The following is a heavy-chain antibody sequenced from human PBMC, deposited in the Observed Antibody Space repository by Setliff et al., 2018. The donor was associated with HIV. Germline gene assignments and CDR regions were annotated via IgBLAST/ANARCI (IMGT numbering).Heavy chain of an antibody. V-gene: IGHV4-34*01. CDR2: ISYSGST. CDR1: GGSFSDFY. J-gene: IGHJ5*02. D-gene: IGHD2-21*01. CDR3: ARGVARQVVIDRWFDP. Sequence: PSETLSLTCAVFGGSFSDFYWSWIRQPPGKGPEWIGEISYSGSTVYNPSLKSRVTMSVDASKNLVSLNLNSVTAADTAIYYCARGVARQVVIDRWFDPWGQGTPVTSPQ.